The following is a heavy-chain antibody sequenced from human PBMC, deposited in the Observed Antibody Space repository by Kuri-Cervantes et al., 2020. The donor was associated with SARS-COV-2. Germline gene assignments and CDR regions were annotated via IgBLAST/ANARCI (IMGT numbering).Heavy chain of an antibody. CDR2: VSYSGST. CDR1: GGPINTYY. V-gene: IGHV4-59*01. J-gene: IGHJ6*03. CDR3: AGFYYYDSSGFVANYYYMDV. D-gene: IGHD3-22*01. Sequence: SETLSLTCTVSGGPINTYYWSWIRQPPGKGLEYIGYVSYSGSTNYSPSLKSRVTMSLDTSKNQFSLRLTSVNAADTAVYYCAGFYYYDSSGFVANYYYMDVWGKGTTVTVSS.